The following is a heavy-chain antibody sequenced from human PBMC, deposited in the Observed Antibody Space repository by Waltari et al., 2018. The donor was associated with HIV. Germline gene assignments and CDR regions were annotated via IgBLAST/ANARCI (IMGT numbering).Heavy chain of an antibody. Sequence: QLQLQESGPALVKPSDTLPLTCTVSIGYITPSYYWGWVRQSPGTGLEWIGTVYSNGVTHCTPSLESRVTMSVDTSKNQFSLTLTSVTAADTALYFCATLRTVTGTIDDWGQGILVTVSS. CDR2: VYSNGVT. V-gene: IGHV4-39*01. CDR1: IGYITPSYY. CDR3: ATLRTVTGTIDD. D-gene: IGHD4-17*01. J-gene: IGHJ4*02.